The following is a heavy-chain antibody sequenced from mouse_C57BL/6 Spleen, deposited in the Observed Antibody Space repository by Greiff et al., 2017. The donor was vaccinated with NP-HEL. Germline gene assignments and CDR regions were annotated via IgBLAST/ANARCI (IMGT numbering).Heavy chain of an antibody. CDR3: ARRYDGYLDY. CDR1: GFTFSDYY. V-gene: IGHV5-16*02. Sequence: EVMLVESEGGLVQPGSSMKLSCTASGFTFSDYYMAWVRQVPEKGLEWVANINYDGSSTYYLDSLKSRFIISRDNAQNLLYLQMSSLKSEDTATDYCARRYDGYLDYWGQGTTLTVAS. J-gene: IGHJ2*01. CDR2: INYDGSST. D-gene: IGHD2-3*01.